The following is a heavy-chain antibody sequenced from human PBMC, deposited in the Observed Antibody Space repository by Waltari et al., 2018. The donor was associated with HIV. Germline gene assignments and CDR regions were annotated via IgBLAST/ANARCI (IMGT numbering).Heavy chain of an antibody. V-gene: IGHV1-24*01. Sequence: QVHLAQSGAEVKQPGASAKVSCKVSGSKLTDQSINSVRQAPGKGLEWVVSSDREINEPTLYAQRLRGRVTLTEDTSTDTAYMELSGLMSEDTAIYYCATQKFWSSGNYHFDYWGQGTLVTVS. CDR3: ATQKFWSSGNYHFDY. CDR2: SDREINEPT. CDR1: GSKLTDQS. D-gene: IGHD1-26*01. J-gene: IGHJ4*01.